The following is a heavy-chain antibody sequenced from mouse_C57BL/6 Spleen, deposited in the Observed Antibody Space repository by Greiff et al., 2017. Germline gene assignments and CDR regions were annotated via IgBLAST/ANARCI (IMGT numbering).Heavy chain of an antibody. Sequence: QVQLKESGAELVRPGASVKLSCKASGYTFTDYYINWVKQRPGQGLEWIARIYPGSGNTYYNEKFKGKATLTAEKSSSTAYMQLSSLTSEDSAVYFCARSHYDSRRRLYFDYWGQGTTLTVSS. D-gene: IGHD1-1*01. J-gene: IGHJ2*01. CDR1: GYTFTDYY. CDR3: ARSHYDSRRRLYFDY. V-gene: IGHV1-76*01. CDR2: IYPGSGNT.